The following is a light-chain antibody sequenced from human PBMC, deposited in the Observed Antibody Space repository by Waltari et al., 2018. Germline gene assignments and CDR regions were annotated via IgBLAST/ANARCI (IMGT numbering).Light chain of an antibody. CDR1: SSNIGPNP. CDR2: SNN. V-gene: IGLV1-44*01. CDR3: AAWDDTLNGYV. J-gene: IGLJ1*01. Sequence: QSVLTQPPSTSGTPGQRVTISCSGSSSNIGPNPVTWYQHLPGTAPKLLIYSNNQRPSGVPGRFSGSKSGTSASLAISGLQSEDEADYYCAAWDDTLNGYVFGTGTKVTVL.